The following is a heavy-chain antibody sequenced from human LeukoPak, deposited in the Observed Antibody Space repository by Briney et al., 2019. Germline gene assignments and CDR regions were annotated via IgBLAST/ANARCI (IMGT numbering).Heavy chain of an antibody. D-gene: IGHD3-22*01. Sequence: SVKVSCKASGGTFSSYAISWVRQAPGQGLEWMGGIIPIFGTANYAQKFQGRVTITADESTSTAYMELSSLRSEDTAVYYCARVNYYYDSSGYDYWGQGTLVTVSS. CDR3: ARVNYYYDSSGYDY. J-gene: IGHJ4*02. V-gene: IGHV1-69*13. CDR1: GGTFSSYA. CDR2: IIPIFGTA.